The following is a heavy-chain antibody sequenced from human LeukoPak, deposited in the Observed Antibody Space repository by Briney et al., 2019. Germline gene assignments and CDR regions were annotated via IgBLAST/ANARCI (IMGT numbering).Heavy chain of an antibody. CDR2: VYYSGST. D-gene: IGHD3-22*01. V-gene: IGHV4-59*11. J-gene: IGHJ4*02. Sequence: SETLSLTCTVSGGSISPHYWSWIRQPPGKGQEWIGYVYYSGSTTYNPSLKSRVTISVDTSKNQFSLKLSSVTAADTAVYYCARAPSDYYDSSGYLDYWGQGTLVTVSS. CDR1: GGSISPHY. CDR3: ARAPSDYYDSSGYLDY.